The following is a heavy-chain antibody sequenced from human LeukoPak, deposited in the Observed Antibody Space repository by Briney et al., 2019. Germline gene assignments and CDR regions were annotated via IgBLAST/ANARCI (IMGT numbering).Heavy chain of an antibody. CDR1: GYSISSGYY. Sequence: SETLSLTCTVSGYSISSGYYWGWIRQPPGKGLEWIGSIYHSGSTYYNPSLKSRVTISVDTSKNQFSLKLSSVTAADTAVYYCARSFEFWDPRLELPHPFDYWGQGTLVTVSS. D-gene: IGHD1-7*01. J-gene: IGHJ4*02. CDR3: ARSFEFWDPRLELPHPFDY. V-gene: IGHV4-38-2*02. CDR2: IYHSGST.